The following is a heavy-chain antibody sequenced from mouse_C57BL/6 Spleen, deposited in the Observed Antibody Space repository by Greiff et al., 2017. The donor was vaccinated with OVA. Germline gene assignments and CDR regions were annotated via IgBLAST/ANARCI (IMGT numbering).Heavy chain of an antibody. CDR2: ISYDGSN. D-gene: IGHD2-5*01. Sequence: DVKLQESGPGLVKPSQSLSLTCSVTGYSITSGYYWNWIRQFPGNKLEWMGYISYDGSNNYNPSLKNRITITRDTSKNQFFLTLNSVTTEDTATYYCAGEANSNYGYFDVWGTGTTVTVSS. J-gene: IGHJ1*03. V-gene: IGHV3-6*01. CDR3: AGEANSNYGYFDV. CDR1: GYSITSGYY.